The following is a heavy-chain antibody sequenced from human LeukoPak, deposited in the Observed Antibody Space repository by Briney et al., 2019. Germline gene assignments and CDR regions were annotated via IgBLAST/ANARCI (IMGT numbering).Heavy chain of an antibody. CDR3: TTDPMAAAVPFDY. D-gene: IGHD6-13*01. CDR1: GFTFSNAW. CDR2: IKSKTDGGTT. V-gene: IGHV3-15*01. Sequence: GGSLRLSCAASGFTFSNAWMSWVRQAPGKGLEWVGRIKSKTDGGTTDYAAPVKGRFTISRDDSKNTLYLQMNSLKTEDTAVYYCTTDPMAAAVPFDYWGQGTLVTVSS. J-gene: IGHJ4*02.